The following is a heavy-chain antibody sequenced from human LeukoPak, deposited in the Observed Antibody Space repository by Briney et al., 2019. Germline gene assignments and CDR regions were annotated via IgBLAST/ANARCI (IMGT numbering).Heavy chain of an antibody. CDR2: ISSSSSTI. V-gene: IGHV3-11*04. CDR1: GFTFSDYF. Sequence: GGSLRLSCAASGFTFSDYFMSWVRQAPGKGLEWVSYISSSSSTIYYADSVKGRFTISRDNAKNSLYLQMNSLRAEDTAVYYCARGSTYYDSSGQVPFDYWGQGTLVTVSS. D-gene: IGHD3-22*01. J-gene: IGHJ4*02. CDR3: ARGSTYYDSSGQVPFDY.